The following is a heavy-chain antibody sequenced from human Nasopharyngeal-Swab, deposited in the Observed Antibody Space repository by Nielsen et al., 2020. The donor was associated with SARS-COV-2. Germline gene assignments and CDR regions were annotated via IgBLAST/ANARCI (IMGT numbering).Heavy chain of an antibody. J-gene: IGHJ2*01. Sequence: ESLKISCAASGFTFSNYAMSWIRQAPGKGLEWVSGLSSSGRSKYYTDSVKGRFTVSRENSMNTLFLQVNSLRVEDTAVYYCAKEISSAWYWYFVLWGRGTLVTVSS. V-gene: IGHV3-23*01. D-gene: IGHD3-22*01. CDR3: AKEISSAWYWYFVL. CDR2: LSSSGRSK. CDR1: GFTFSNYA.